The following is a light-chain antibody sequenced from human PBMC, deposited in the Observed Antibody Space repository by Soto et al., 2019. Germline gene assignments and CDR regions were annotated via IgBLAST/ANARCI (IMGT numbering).Light chain of an antibody. Sequence: EIVLTQSPATLSLSPGERATLSCRASQSVSNYLAWYQQKPGQAPRLLIYDASNRATGIPARFSGSGSGTDFTLTISSLETEDFAGYDCQQLSSWPPLTFGGGTKGEI. CDR1: QSVSNY. CDR3: QQLSSWPPLT. V-gene: IGKV3-11*01. CDR2: DAS. J-gene: IGKJ4*01.